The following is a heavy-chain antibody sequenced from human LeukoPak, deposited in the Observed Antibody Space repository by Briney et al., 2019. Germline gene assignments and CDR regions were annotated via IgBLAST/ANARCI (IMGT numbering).Heavy chain of an antibody. D-gene: IGHD2-21*01. Sequence: GGSLRVSCAASGFTFSTYSMNWVRLAPGRGLECVSSITSSSTYIYYADSVKGRFTISRDNAENSLFLQMNSLRVEDTAVYYCARDPPGDYGMDVWGQGTTVTVSS. V-gene: IGHV3-21*01. CDR3: ARDPPGDYGMDV. CDR2: ITSSSTYI. J-gene: IGHJ6*02. CDR1: GFTFSTYS.